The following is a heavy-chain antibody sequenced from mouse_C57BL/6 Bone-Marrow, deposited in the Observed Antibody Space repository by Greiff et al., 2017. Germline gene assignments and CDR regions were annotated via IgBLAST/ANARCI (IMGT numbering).Heavy chain of an antibody. J-gene: IGHJ4*01. CDR1: VFNIKDYY. V-gene: IGHV14-2*01. CDR3: ASREGYYAMGY. CDR2: IDPEDGET. Sequence: EVQLQQSGAELVKPGASVKLSCTASVFNIKDYYMHWVKQRTEQCLEWIGRIDPEDGETKYAPKFQGKDTITADTSSNPAYLQLSSLTSEDTAVYYCASREGYYAMGYWGQGAAVTV.